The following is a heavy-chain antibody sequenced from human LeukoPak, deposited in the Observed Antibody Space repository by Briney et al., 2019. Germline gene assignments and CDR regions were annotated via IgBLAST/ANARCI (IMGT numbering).Heavy chain of an antibody. V-gene: IGHV3-74*01. J-gene: IGHJ4*02. D-gene: IGHD3-16*01. CDR2: IDTDGSIT. CDR1: GYTFSSYW. Sequence: GGSLRLSCAASGYTFSSYWMHWVRQAPGKGLAWVSRIDTDGSITSYADSVKGRFTISRDNSKNTLYLQMNSLRAEDTAVYYCARDNPLGVPFDYWGQGTLVTVSS. CDR3: ARDNPLGVPFDY.